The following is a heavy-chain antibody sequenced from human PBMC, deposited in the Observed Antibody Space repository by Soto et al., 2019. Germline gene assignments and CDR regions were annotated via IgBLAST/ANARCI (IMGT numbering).Heavy chain of an antibody. CDR1: GFTFSSSR. CDR2: ISSSSSYI. Sequence: LRLSSAASGFTFSSSRTNWVRQAQGKGLEWVSSISSSSSYIYYADSVKGRFTISRDNAKNSLYLQMNSLRAEDTAVYYCARPLGYCSSTSCYGGDHAFDIWGQGTMVTVSS. V-gene: IGHV3-21*01. D-gene: IGHD2-2*03. CDR3: ARPLGYCSSTSCYGGDHAFDI. J-gene: IGHJ3*02.